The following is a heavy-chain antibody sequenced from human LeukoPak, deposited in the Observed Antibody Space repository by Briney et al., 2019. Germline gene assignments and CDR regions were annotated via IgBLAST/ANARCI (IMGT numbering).Heavy chain of an antibody. CDR3: AKEPLYYY. CDR1: GFTFSSYG. J-gene: IGHJ4*02. Sequence: RTGGSLRLSCAASGFTFSSYGLSWVRQAPGKGLEWVSAISGSGDTTYYADSVKGRFTISRDNSKNTLYVQMNSLRVDDTAVYYCAKEPLYYYWGQGTLVTVSS. V-gene: IGHV3-23*01. D-gene: IGHD2-21*01. CDR2: ISGSGDTT.